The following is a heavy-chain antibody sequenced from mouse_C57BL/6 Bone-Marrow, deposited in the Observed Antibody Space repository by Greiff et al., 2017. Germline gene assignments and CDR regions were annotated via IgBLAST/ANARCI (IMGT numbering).Heavy chain of an antibody. CDR3: ARRDYYYAMDY. CDR2: IYPGGGYT. J-gene: IGHJ4*01. Sequence: VKLMESGAELVRPGTSVKMSCKASGYTFTNYWIGWAKQRPGHGLEWIGDIYPGGGYTNYNEKFKGKATLTADKSSSTAYMQFSSLTSEDSAIYYGARRDYYYAMDYWGQGTSGTVSS. V-gene: IGHV1-63*01. CDR1: GYTFTNYW.